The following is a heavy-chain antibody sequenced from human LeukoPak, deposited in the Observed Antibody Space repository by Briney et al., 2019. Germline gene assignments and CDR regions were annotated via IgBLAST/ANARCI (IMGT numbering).Heavy chain of an antibody. CDR3: ARDTRGYSYGLFDY. V-gene: IGHV3-30*02. CDR2: IRYDGSNK. D-gene: IGHD5-18*01. J-gene: IGHJ4*02. Sequence: GGSLRLSCAASGFTFRSYGMHWVRQAPGKGLEWVAFIRYDGSNKYYADSVKGRFTISRDNAKNSLYLQMNSLRAEDTAVYYCARDTRGYSYGLFDYWGQGTLVTVSS. CDR1: GFTFRSYG.